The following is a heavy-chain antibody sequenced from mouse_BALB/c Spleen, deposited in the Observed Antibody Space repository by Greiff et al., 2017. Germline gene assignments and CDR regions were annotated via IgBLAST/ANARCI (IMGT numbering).Heavy chain of an antibody. D-gene: IGHD2-4*01. J-gene: IGHJ2*01. Sequence: EVKVEESGGGLVKPGGSLKLSCAASGFTFSSYAMSWVRQSPEKRLEWVAEISSGGSYTYYPDTVTGRFTISRDNAKNTLYLEMSSLRSEDTAMYYCARDDYDAFDYWGQGTTLTVSS. V-gene: IGHV5-9-4*01. CDR1: GFTFSSYA. CDR2: ISSGGSYT. CDR3: ARDDYDAFDY.